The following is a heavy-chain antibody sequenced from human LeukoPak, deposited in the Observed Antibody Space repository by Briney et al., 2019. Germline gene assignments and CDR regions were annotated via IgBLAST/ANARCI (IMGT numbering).Heavy chain of an antibody. V-gene: IGHV3-7*01. J-gene: IGHJ4*02. CDR3: AKGAYCGGDCYPMRYFDY. CDR2: IKQDGSEK. Sequence: PGGSLRLSYAASGFTFSSYWMSWVRQAPGKGLEWVANIKQDGSEKYYVDSVKGRFTISRDNAKNSLYLQMNSLRAEDTAVYYCAKGAYCGGDCYPMRYFDYWGQGTLVTVSS. D-gene: IGHD2-21*02. CDR1: GFTFSSYW.